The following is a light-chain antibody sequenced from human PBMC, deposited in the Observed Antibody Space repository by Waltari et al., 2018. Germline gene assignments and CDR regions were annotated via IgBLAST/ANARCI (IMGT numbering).Light chain of an antibody. J-gene: IGLJ1*01. V-gene: IGLV2-8*01. Sequence: QSALTQPPSASGSPGQSVTISCTGTSNDVAGYNYVSWYKQYPGKVPKLLIYEVNKRPSGVPDRFSGSKSGNTASLTVSGLQAEDEATYYCTSYAGINNLVFGTGTKVTVL. CDR3: TSYAGINNLV. CDR1: SNDVAGYNY. CDR2: EVN.